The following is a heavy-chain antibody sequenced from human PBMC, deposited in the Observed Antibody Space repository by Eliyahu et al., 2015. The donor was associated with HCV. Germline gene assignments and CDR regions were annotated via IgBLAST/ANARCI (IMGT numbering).Heavy chain of an antibody. CDR1: XFXFDDXX. Sequence: EVQLVESGGGLVQPGRSLRLSCAASXFXFDDXXXHWVRXAPGKGLEWXSGISWNSGSIGYADSVKGRFTISRDNAKNSLYLQMNSLRAEDTALYYCAKDTTDWVVVPAGPFDYWGQGTLVTVSS. CDR2: ISWNSGSI. J-gene: IGHJ4*02. V-gene: IGHV3-9*01. CDR3: AKDTTDWVVVPAGPFDY. D-gene: IGHD2-2*01.